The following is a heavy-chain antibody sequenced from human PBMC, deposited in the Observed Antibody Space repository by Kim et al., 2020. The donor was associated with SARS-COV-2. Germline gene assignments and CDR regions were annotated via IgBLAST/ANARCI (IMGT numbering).Heavy chain of an antibody. Sequence: ASVKVSCKASGYTFTSYDINWVRQATGQGLEWMGWMNPNSGNTGYAQKFQGRVTMTRNTSISTAYMELSSLRSEDTAVYYCARGRFLEWLLYSSEGTHPGDYMDVWGKGTTVTVSS. V-gene: IGHV1-8*01. J-gene: IGHJ6*03. CDR3: ARGRFLEWLLYSSEGTHPGDYMDV. CDR2: MNPNSGNT. CDR1: GYTFTSYD. D-gene: IGHD3-3*01.